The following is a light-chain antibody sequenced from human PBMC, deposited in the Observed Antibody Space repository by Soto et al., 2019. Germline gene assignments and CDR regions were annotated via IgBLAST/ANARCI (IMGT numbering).Light chain of an antibody. J-gene: IGLJ2*01. CDR2: GTN. CDR3: AAWDDSLRVVL. Sequence: QSVLTQPPSASGTPGQRVTISCSVGRSNISGYNYVYWFQQYPGTAPKVLVFGTNLRPSGVPDRFSASKSGTSGSLTISGLRFEDEADYYCAAWDDSLRVVLFGGGTKVTVL. V-gene: IGLV1-47*02. CDR1: RSNISGYNY.